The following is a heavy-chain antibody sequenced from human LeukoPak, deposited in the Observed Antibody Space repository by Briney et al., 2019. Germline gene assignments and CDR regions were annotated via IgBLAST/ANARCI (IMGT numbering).Heavy chain of an antibody. CDR1: GYTFSTYG. Sequence: GASVMVSCKASGYTFSTYGLMWVRQAPGQGLEWMGWINTNNGNTNYAQKFQGRVTMTTDTSTSTGYMELRSLRSDDTAVYYCARKRCTGDCYLFDPWGQGTLVTVSS. D-gene: IGHD2-21*02. CDR2: INTNNGNT. V-gene: IGHV1-18*01. CDR3: ARKRCTGDCYLFDP. J-gene: IGHJ5*02.